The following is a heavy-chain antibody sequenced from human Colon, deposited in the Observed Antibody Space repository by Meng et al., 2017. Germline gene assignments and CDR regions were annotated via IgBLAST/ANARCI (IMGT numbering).Heavy chain of an antibody. Sequence: VGLVQSRAEVKKPGASVKVSCKASNYTFTAFSITWVRQAPGQGLEWMGWISTYNGNTNYAQKFQGRVTLTTDTSTSTAYMELRSLGSDDTAVYYCAGGWGTTRYSYSDYWGQGTLVTVSS. J-gene: IGHJ4*02. CDR3: AGGWGTTRYSYSDY. CDR2: ISTYNGNT. V-gene: IGHV1-18*01. D-gene: IGHD3-16*01. CDR1: NYTFTAFS.